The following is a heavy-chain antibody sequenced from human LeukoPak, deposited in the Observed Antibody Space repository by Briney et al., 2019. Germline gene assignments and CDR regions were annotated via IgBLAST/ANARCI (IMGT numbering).Heavy chain of an antibody. J-gene: IGHJ4*02. CDR3: ANPGGDSYGATY. V-gene: IGHV3-11*01. D-gene: IGHD5-18*01. Sequence: LSLTCTVSGGSISSYYWSWIRQAPGKGLEWVVYISNSGDTKYYADSVKGRFTISRDNAENSLYLQMNSLRADDTAVYYCANPGGDSYGATYWGQGTLVIVSS. CDR2: ISNSGDTK. CDR1: GGSISSYY.